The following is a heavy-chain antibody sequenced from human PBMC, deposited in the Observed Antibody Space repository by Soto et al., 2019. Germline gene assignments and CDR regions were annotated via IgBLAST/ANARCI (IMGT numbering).Heavy chain of an antibody. CDR2: IIPIFGTA. V-gene: IGHV1-69*13. Sequence: SVKVSCKASGYTFTSYGISWVRQAPGQGLEWMGGIIPIFGTANYAQKFQGRVTITADESTSTAYMELSSLRSEDTAVYCCARQGTYYYDSGLNYFDYWGQGTLVTVSS. D-gene: IGHD3-22*01. J-gene: IGHJ4*02. CDR3: ARQGTYYYDSGLNYFDY. CDR1: GYTFTSYG.